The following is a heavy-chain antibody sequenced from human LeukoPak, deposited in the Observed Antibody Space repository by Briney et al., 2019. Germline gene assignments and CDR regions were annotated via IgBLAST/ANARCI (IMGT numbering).Heavy chain of an antibody. CDR3: AARYCSGNNCYSFDI. Sequence: PGGSLRLSCAASGFTFTNSDMSWVRQAPGKGLEWVSSISPSGGSTFHADSVKGRFTISRDNSKNTLYVQMNSLRADDTAVYYCAARYCSGNNCYSFDIWGQGTMVTVSS. CDR2: ISPSGGST. J-gene: IGHJ3*02. V-gene: IGHV3-23*01. CDR1: GFTFTNSD. D-gene: IGHD2-15*01.